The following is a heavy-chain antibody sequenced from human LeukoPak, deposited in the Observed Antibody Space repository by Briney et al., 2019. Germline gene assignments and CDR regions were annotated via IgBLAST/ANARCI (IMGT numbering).Heavy chain of an antibody. D-gene: IGHD3-16*02. CDR3: ASTPAESIMITFGGVIETAPWYFDL. CDR2: IYYSGST. CDR1: GGSISSYY. V-gene: IGHV4-59*01. J-gene: IGHJ2*01. Sequence: SETLSLTCTVSGGSISSYYWSWIRQPPGKGLEWIGYIYYSGSTNYNPSLKSRVTISVDTSKNQFSLKLSSVTAADTAVYYCASTPAESIMITFGGVIETAPWYFDLWGRGTLVTVSS.